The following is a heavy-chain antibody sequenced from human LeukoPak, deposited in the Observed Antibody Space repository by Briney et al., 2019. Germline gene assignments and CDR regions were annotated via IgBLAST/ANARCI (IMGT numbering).Heavy chain of an antibody. D-gene: IGHD4-17*01. Sequence: PSETLSLTCTVSGGSISSYYWSWIRQRPGKGLEWMGYIYYSGSTNYNPSLKSRVTISVDTSKNQFSLKLSAVTAADTAVYYCASLAVTTGTWYFDLGGRGTLVTVSS. V-gene: IGHV4-59*12. CDR1: GGSISSYY. J-gene: IGHJ2*01. CDR2: IYYSGST. CDR3: ASLAVTTGTWYFDL.